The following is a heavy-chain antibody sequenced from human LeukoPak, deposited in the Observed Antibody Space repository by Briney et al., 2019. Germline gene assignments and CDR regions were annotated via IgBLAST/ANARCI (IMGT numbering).Heavy chain of an antibody. D-gene: IGHD5-18*01. V-gene: IGHV3-48*03. Sequence: PGGPLRLSCAASGFTFSSYEMNWVRQAPGKGLEWVSYISGSGNVIYYADSVKGRFTISRDNAKNSLYLQMNSLRAEDTAVYYCARDWDTDYSYDYYMDVWGKGTTVTVSS. CDR3: ARDWDTDYSYDYYMDV. CDR2: ISGSGNVI. J-gene: IGHJ6*03. CDR1: GFTFSSYE.